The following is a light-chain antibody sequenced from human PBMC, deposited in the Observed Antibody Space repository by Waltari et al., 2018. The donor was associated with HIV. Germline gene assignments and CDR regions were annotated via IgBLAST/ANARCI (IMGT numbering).Light chain of an antibody. CDR1: TSDVGTYNY. V-gene: IGLV2-8*01. J-gene: IGLJ1*01. CDR3: SSYAGSNVYV. Sequence: QSALTHPPSASGSPGQSVPISCTGTTSDVGTYNYVSWYQQHPGEAPKLMIYEVTKRPSGVPDRFFGSKSGNTASLTVSGLQAEDEADYYCSSYAGSNVYVFGTGTKVTVL. CDR2: EVT.